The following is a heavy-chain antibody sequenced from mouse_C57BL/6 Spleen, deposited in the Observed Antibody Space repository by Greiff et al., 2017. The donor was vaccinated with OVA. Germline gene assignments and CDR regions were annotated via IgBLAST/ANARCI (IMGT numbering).Heavy chain of an antibody. CDR3: ARTRDGYWYFDV. V-gene: IGHV5-12*01. CDR1: GFTFSDYY. D-gene: IGHD2-3*01. CDR2: ISNGGGST. Sequence: EVMLVESGGGLVQPGGSLKLSCAASGFTFSDYYMYWVRQTPEKRLEWVAYISNGGGSTYYPDTVKGRFTISRDNAKNTLYLQMSRLKSEDTAMYYCARTRDGYWYFDVWGTGTTVTVSS. J-gene: IGHJ1*03.